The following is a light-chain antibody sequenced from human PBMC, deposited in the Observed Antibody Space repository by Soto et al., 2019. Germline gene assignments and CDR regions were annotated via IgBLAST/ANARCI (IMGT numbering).Light chain of an antibody. V-gene: IGKV1-17*01. CDR2: AAS. CDR3: LKHNSYTIT. CDR1: RSISRY. Sequence: DIQMTQSPSSLSASVGDRVNMSCRASRSISRYLSWYQQKTGKAPKRLIYAASSLQSGVPSRFSGSGSGTEFTLTISSLQTEEFATYDCLKHNSYTITVGQGTRLEIK. J-gene: IGKJ5*01.